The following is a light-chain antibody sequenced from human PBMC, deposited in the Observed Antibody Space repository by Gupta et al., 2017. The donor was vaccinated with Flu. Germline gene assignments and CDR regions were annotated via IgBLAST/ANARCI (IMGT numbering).Light chain of an antibody. V-gene: IGKV3-20*01. Sequence: TLSLSPGERATLSCRARQSVSSNYLAWYQQKPGQAPRLLIYGASSRATGIPDRFSGSGSGTDFTLTISRLEPEDFAVYYCQQYGTSPPLTFGGGTKVEIK. CDR3: QQYGTSPPLT. CDR1: QSVSSNY. CDR2: GAS. J-gene: IGKJ4*01.